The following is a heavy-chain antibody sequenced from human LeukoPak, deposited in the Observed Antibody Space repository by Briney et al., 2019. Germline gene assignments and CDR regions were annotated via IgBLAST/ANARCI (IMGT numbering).Heavy chain of an antibody. CDR2: ISSSGSPI. V-gene: IGHV3-11*04. J-gene: IGHJ4*02. CDR3: ARVIDCTNGVCYGLDY. Sequence: SGGSLRLSCAASGFTFSDSYMSWIRQAPGKGLEWVSYISSSGSPIYYADSVKGRFTISRDNAKNSLYLQMNSLRAEDTAVYYCARVIDCTNGVCYGLDYWXQGTLVTVSS. D-gene: IGHD2-8*01. CDR1: GFTFSDSY.